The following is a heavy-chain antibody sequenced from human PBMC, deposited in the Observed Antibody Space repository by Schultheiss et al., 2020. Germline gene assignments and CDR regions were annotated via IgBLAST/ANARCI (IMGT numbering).Heavy chain of an antibody. Sequence: GESLKISCAASGFTFSINAMTWVRQAPGKGLEWVAVISYDGNTKYYADSVKGRFTISRDNSKNTLYLQMNSLRAEDTAVYYCARDMAYCSGGSCYSFGYYYGMDVWGQGTTVTVSS. CDR2: ISYDGNTK. CDR3: ARDMAYCSGGSCYSFGYYYGMDV. V-gene: IGHV3-30-3*01. D-gene: IGHD2-15*01. CDR1: GFTFSINA. J-gene: IGHJ6*02.